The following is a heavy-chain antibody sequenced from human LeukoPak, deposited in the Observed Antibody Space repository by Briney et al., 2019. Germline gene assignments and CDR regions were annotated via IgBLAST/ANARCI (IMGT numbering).Heavy chain of an antibody. CDR3: ARDKLGLGELSLYDE. D-gene: IGHD3-16*02. CDR1: GYTLTVHS. Sequence: ASVKVSFTGSGYTLTVHSMHRVRQAPGQGGEGMGWRNLKSGGTQYTRTFQGSVTMTRDTSISTAYMQLSRLTSDDTAMYYCARDKLGLGELSLYDEWGQGTQVTVSS. J-gene: IGHJ4*02. V-gene: IGHV1-2*02. CDR2: RNLKSGGT.